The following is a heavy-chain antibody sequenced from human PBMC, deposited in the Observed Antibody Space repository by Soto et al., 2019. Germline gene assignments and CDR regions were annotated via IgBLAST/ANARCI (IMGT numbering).Heavy chain of an antibody. CDR2: ISGSGGST. Sequence: EVQLLESGGGLVQPGGSLRLSRAASGFTFSSYAMSWVRQAPGKGLEWVSAISGSGGSTYYADSVKGRFTISRDNSKNTLYLQMNSLRAEDTAVYYCAKDRDPPWAITMIVVGIFSPYFQHWGQGTLVTVSS. CDR3: AKDRDPPWAITMIVVGIFSPYFQH. V-gene: IGHV3-23*01. CDR1: GFTFSSYA. J-gene: IGHJ1*01. D-gene: IGHD3-22*01.